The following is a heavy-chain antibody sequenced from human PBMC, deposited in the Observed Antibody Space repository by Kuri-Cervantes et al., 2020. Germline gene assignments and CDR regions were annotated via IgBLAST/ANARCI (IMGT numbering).Heavy chain of an antibody. CDR2: ISSSGSTI. CDR3: ASRLPPNWYFDL. CDR1: GFTFSDYY. Sequence: GGSLRLSCAASGFTFSDYYMSWIRQAPGKGLEWVSYISSSGSTIYYADSVKGRFTISRDNAKNSLYLQMNSLRAEDTAVYYCASRLPPNWYFDLWGRGTPVTVSS. J-gene: IGHJ2*01. V-gene: IGHV3-11*01.